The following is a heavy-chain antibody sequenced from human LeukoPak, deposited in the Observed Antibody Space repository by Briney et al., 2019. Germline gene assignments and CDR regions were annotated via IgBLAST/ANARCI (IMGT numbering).Heavy chain of an antibody. CDR1: GGSISSSSYY. CDR2: IYYSGST. D-gene: IGHD4-17*01. Sequence: DPSETLSLTCTVSGGSISSSSYYWGWIRQPPGKGLEWIGSIYYSGSTYYNPSLKSRVTISVDTSKNQFSLKLSSVTAADTAVYYCARFAVTTFDFDYWGQGTLVTVSS. J-gene: IGHJ4*02. CDR3: ARFAVTTFDFDY. V-gene: IGHV4-39*07.